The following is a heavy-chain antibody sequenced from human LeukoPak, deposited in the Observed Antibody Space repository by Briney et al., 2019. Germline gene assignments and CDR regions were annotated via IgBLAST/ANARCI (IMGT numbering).Heavy chain of an antibody. J-gene: IGHJ4*02. CDR2: INNSGDSP. CDR3: AKAPGSLVSIAARPYYFDY. Sequence: GGSLRVSCAASGFIFSTHPMTWVRQAPGTGMEWVSLINNSGDSPYYADPVKGRFTISTNNSKNTLFLQMTTLRAQDTALYYCAKAPGSLVSIAARPYYFDYWGQGTLVTVSS. V-gene: IGHV3-23*01. CDR1: GFIFSTHP. D-gene: IGHD6-6*01.